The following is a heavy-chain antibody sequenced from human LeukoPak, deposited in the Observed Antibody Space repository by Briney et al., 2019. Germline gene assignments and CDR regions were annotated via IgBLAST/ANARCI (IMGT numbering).Heavy chain of an antibody. V-gene: IGHV3-30-3*01. J-gene: IGHJ4*02. CDR3: ARDASSVITFGGVIDY. CDR1: GFTFSSYV. D-gene: IGHD3-16*02. Sequence: GGSLRLSCAASGFTFSSYVMHWVRQAPGKGLEWVAIISYDGNNKYYTDSVKGRFTISRDNSENTLYLQMNSLRGEDTAVYYCARDASSVITFGGVIDYWGQGTLVTVSS. CDR2: ISYDGNNK.